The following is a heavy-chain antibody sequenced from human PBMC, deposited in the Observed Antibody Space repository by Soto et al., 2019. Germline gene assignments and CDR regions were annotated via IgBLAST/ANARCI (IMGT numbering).Heavy chain of an antibody. D-gene: IGHD6-13*01. CDR2: ISTDGRDK. CDR3: AKDHDLAAAGYYFDY. J-gene: IGHJ4*02. CDR1: GFTFSSYT. Sequence: GGSLRLSCAASGFTFSSYTMHWVRRTPGKGLEWVAVISTDGRDKYHADSVKGRFTISRDNSKNTLFLQMNSLRPEDTAVYYCAKDHDLAAAGYYFDYWGQGTLVTVSS. V-gene: IGHV3-30*01.